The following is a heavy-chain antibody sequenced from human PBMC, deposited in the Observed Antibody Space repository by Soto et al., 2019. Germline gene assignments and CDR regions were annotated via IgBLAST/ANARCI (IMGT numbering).Heavy chain of an antibody. J-gene: IGHJ4*02. CDR1: GYTFTSYD. D-gene: IGHD2-2*03. CDR3: TMDKEGEGDY. CDR2: MNPNSGNT. Sequence: QVQLVQSGAEVKKPGASVKVSCKASGYTFTSYDINWVRQATGQWLEWMGWMNPNSGNTGYAQKIQGRVTRTRNTSISTAYMDMSSMRSEDTAVYYCTMDKEGEGDYWGQGTMVTFSS. V-gene: IGHV1-8*01.